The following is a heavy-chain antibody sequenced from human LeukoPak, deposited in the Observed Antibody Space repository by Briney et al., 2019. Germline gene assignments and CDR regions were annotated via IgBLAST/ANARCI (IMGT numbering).Heavy chain of an antibody. Sequence: VASVKPSCKASGYTFTSYAMHWVRQAPGQRLEWMGWINAGNGNTNYSQKLQGRVTITRDTSASTAYMEMSSLRSEDTAVYYCAIDGGYSSSWYSAFDIWGQGTRVTVSS. CDR2: INAGNGNT. V-gene: IGHV1-3*01. J-gene: IGHJ3*02. CDR1: GYTFTSYA. D-gene: IGHD6-13*01. CDR3: AIDGGYSSSWYSAFDI.